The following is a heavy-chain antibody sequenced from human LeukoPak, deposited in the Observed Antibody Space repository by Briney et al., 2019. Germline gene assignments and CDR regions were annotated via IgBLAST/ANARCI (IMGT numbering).Heavy chain of an antibody. CDR3: ARGHQLLFFQANWFDP. D-gene: IGHD2-2*01. J-gene: IGHJ5*02. Sequence: ASVKVSCKASGYTFTSYDINWVRQATGQGLEWMGWMNPNSGNTGYAQKLQGRVTITRNTSISTAYMELSSLRSEDTAVYYCARGHQLLFFQANWFDPWGQGTLVTVSS. CDR2: MNPNSGNT. CDR1: GYTFTSYD. V-gene: IGHV1-8*03.